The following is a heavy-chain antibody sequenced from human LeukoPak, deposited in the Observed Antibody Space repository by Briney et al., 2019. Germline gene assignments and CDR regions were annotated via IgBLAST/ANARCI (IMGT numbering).Heavy chain of an antibody. CDR2: INHSGST. V-gene: IGHV4-34*01. CDR1: GGSFSGYY. D-gene: IGHD1-14*01. Sequence: PSETLALTCAVYGGSFSGYYWSWIRQPPGKGLEWIGEINHSGSTNYNPSLKSRVTISVDTSKIQFSLKLSSVTAADTAVYCCAGLIRPGWLDPWGQGTLVTVSS. CDR3: AGLIRPGWLDP. J-gene: IGHJ5*02.